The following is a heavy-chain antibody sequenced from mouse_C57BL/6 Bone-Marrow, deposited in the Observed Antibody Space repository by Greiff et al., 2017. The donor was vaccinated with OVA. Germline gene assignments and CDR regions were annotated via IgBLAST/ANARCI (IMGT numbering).Heavy chain of an antibody. CDR2: IYPGDGDT. V-gene: IGHV1-82*01. CDR1: GYAFSSSW. D-gene: IGHD1-1*01. Sequence: QVQLQQSGPELVKPGASVKISCKASGYAFSSSWMNWVKQRPGKGLEWIGRIYPGDGDTNYNGKFKGKATLTADKSSSTAYMQLSRLTSEDSAVYFCARPYYYGSSYGWFAYWGQGTLVTVSA. J-gene: IGHJ3*01. CDR3: ARPYYYGSSYGWFAY.